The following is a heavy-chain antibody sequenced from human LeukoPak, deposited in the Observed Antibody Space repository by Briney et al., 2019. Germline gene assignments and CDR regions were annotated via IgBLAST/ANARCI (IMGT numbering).Heavy chain of an antibody. CDR3: AQKGGTDH. Sequence: GGSLRLSCAASGFTFSRFAMNWVRQAPGKGLEWISYISSSSSAIYYADSVKGRFTVSRDNAKNSLYLQMSSLRDEDTAVYYCAQKGGTDHWGQGTLVTVSS. CDR2: ISSSSSAI. V-gene: IGHV3-48*02. CDR1: GFTFSRFA. J-gene: IGHJ4*02. D-gene: IGHD2-15*01.